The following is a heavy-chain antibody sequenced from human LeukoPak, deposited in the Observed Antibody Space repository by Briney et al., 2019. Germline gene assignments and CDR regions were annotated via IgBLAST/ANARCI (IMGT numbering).Heavy chain of an antibody. J-gene: IGHJ4*02. CDR2: IYYSGST. D-gene: IGHD2-15*01. Sequence: PSETLSLTCTVSGGSISSSSYYWGWIRQPPGKGLEWIGSIYYSGSTYYNPSLKSRVTISVDTSKNQFSLKLSSVTAADTAVYYCARGARSKEDAHFDYWGQGTLVTVSS. CDR1: GGSISSSSYY. CDR3: ARGARSKEDAHFDY. V-gene: IGHV4-39*07.